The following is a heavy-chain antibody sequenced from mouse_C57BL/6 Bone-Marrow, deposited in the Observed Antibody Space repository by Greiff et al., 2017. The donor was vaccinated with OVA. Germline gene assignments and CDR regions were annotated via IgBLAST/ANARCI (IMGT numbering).Heavy chain of an antibody. CDR3: TRSGTTVENFDY. V-gene: IGHV1-15*01. CDR1: GYTFTDYE. J-gene: IGHJ2*01. Sequence: QVQLQQSGAELVRPGASVTLSCKASGYTFTDYEMHWVKQTPVHGLEWIGAIDPETGGTAYNQKFKGKAILTADKSSSTAYMELRSLTSEDSAVYYCTRSGTTVENFDYWGQGTTLTVSS. CDR2: IDPETGGT. D-gene: IGHD1-1*01.